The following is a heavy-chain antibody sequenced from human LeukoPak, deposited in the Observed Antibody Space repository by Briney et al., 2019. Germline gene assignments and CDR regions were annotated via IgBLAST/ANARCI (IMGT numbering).Heavy chain of an antibody. J-gene: IGHJ4*02. CDR2: IYSGGTT. Sequence: PGGSLRLSCAASGFTVSSNYMSWVRQTPGNGLEWVSVIYSGGTTYYADSVKGRFTISRDNSKNTLYLQMNSLRAEDTAVYYCASLTTSGSYSTNWGQGTLVTVSS. D-gene: IGHD1-26*01. CDR3: ASLTTSGSYSTN. CDR1: GFTVSSNY. V-gene: IGHV3-66*01.